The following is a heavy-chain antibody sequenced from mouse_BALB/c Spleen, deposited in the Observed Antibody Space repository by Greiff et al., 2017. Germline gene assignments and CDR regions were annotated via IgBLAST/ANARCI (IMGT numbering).Heavy chain of an antibody. CDR1: GYSITSDYA. V-gene: IGHV3-2*02. Sequence: EVKLQESGPGLVKPSQSLSLTCTVTGYSITSDYAWNWLRQFPGNKLEWMGYISYSGSTSYNPSLKSRISITRDTSKNQFFLQLNSVTTEDTATYYCARWLLPHWYFDVWGAGTTVTVSS. D-gene: IGHD2-3*01. CDR3: ARWLLPHWYFDV. J-gene: IGHJ1*01. CDR2: ISYSGST.